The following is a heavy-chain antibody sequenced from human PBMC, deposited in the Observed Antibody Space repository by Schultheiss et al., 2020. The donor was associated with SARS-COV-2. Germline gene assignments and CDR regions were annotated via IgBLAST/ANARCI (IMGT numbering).Heavy chain of an antibody. J-gene: IGHJ3*02. CDR2: IKSKTDGGTT. CDR3: ATAPDTAMVTVDAFDI. Sequence: GGSLRLSCAASGFTFSNAWMSWVRQAPGKGLEWVGRIKSKTDGGTTDYAAPVKGRFTISRDDSKNTLYLQMNSLKTEDTAVYYCATAPDTAMVTVDAFDIWGQGTMVTVSS. CDR1: GFTFSNAW. D-gene: IGHD5-18*01. V-gene: IGHV3-15*01.